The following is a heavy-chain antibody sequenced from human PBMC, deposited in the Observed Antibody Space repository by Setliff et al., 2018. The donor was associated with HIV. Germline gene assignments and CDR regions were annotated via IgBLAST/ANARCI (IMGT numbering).Heavy chain of an antibody. Sequence: ASVKVSCKASGYSFINYGISWMRQAPGQGLEWMGWISAYNGNTNYAPRLLGRVTMTTDTSTSTAYMELRSLSSDDTAVYYCARARLQGIVTAVGPRDNCLDPWGQGTRVTVS. CDR3: ARARLQGIVTAVGPRDNCLDP. V-gene: IGHV1-18*01. D-gene: IGHD1-26*01. CDR1: GYSFINYG. J-gene: IGHJ5*02. CDR2: ISAYNGNT.